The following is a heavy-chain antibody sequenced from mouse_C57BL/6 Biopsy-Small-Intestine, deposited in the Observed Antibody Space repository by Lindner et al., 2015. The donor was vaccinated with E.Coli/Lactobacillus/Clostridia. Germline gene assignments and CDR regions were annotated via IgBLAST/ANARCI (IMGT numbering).Heavy chain of an antibody. J-gene: IGHJ1*03. Sequence: VQLQESGGGLVQPKGSLKLSCAASGFSFNTYAMNWVRQAPGKGLEWVARIRSESSNYATYFADSVKDRFTISRDDSQNIYYLQMNNLKTEDTAMYYCARDNWDGGYWYFDVWGTGTTVTVSS. V-gene: IGHV10-1*01. CDR1: GFSFNTYA. D-gene: IGHD4-1*01. CDR2: IRSESSNYAT. CDR3: ARDNWDGGYWYFDV.